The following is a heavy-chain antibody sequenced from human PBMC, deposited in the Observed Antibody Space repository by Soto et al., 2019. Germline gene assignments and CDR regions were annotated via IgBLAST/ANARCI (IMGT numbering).Heavy chain of an antibody. J-gene: IGHJ2*01. CDR2: IDPSDGQS. D-gene: IGHD3-22*01. CDR1: GYRFSYCW. Sequence: EVQLVQSGAEVKKPGESLRISCKGSGYRFSYCWISWVRQMPGKGLEWMGRIDPSDGQSNYSPSLQGHVTISTDKSISTAYLQWSSLKASDTVMYYCGRHYYNSTTYAGYWYFDLWGRGTLVTVSS. V-gene: IGHV5-10-1*01. CDR3: GRHYYNSTTYAGYWYFDL.